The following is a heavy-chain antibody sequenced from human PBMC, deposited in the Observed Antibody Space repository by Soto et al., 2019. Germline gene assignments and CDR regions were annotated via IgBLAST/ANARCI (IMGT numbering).Heavy chain of an antibody. CDR3: ARVRDYCGLFPRYYYYGMDV. CDR2: IIPIFGTA. CDR1: GGTFSSYA. D-gene: IGHD4-17*01. Sequence: QVQLVQSGAEVKKPGSSVKVSCKASGGTFSSYAISWVRQAPGQGLEWMGGIIPIFGTANYAQKFQGRVTITADESTSTAYMELSSLRSEDTAVYYCARVRDYCGLFPRYYYYGMDVWGQGTTVTVSS. J-gene: IGHJ6*02. V-gene: IGHV1-69*01.